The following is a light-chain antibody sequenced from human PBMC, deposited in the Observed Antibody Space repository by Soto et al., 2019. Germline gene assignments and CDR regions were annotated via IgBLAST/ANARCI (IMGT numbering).Light chain of an antibody. Sequence: SYELTQQPSVSVAPGPTARITCGRDNIGYKSVHWYQQKPGQAPVLVMYYDSERPSGITARFSGSTSGNTATLTISRVEDGAESYYYCQVWDRSSDHPVFGSGTKLTVL. CDR3: QVWDRSSDHPV. J-gene: IGLJ1*01. CDR1: NIGYKS. CDR2: YDS. V-gene: IGLV3-21*04.